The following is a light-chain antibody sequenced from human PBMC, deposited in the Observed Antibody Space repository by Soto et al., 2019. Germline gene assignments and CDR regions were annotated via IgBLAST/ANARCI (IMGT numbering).Light chain of an antibody. CDR3: GSYVGSNNEVV. Sequence: QSALTQPPSASGSPGQSVTISCTGTSSDVGGYNYVSWYQQHPGKAPKVMIYEVSKRPSGVPDRFSGSMSGNTASLTVSGLQAEDEADYYCGSYVGSNNEVVFGGGTKLTVL. J-gene: IGLJ2*01. CDR1: SSDVGGYNY. V-gene: IGLV2-8*01. CDR2: EVS.